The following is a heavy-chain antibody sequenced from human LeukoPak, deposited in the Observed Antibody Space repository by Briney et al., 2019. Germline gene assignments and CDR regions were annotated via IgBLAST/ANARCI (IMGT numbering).Heavy chain of an antibody. V-gene: IGHV3-23*01. Sequence: QAGGSLRLSCAASGFTFSSYAMSWVRQAPGRGLEWVSSLSGSGANTFYADSVKGRFTISRDNSKNTLYLQMNSLRVEDTAVYYCAKDYHDFLTGQPLSFDCWGQGTLVTVSS. CDR3: AKDYHDFLTGQPLSFDC. CDR2: LSGSGANT. J-gene: IGHJ4*02. D-gene: IGHD3-9*01. CDR1: GFTFSSYA.